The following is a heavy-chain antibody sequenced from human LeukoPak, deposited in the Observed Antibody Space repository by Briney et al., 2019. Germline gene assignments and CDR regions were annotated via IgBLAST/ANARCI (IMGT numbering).Heavy chain of an antibody. CDR3: ARVSGFGDPDYDAFGI. CDR1: GGSISNDRKH. J-gene: IGHJ3*02. Sequence: TLSLTCTVSGGSISNDRKHWSWIRHHSGKGLEWMGYIHYSGRSYYNPSLKSRVTVSVDTSKNQFSLKLTSVTAADTAVYYCARVSGFGDPDYDAFGIWGQGTMVTVS. V-gene: IGHV4-31*03. CDR2: IHYSGRS. D-gene: IGHD3-10*01.